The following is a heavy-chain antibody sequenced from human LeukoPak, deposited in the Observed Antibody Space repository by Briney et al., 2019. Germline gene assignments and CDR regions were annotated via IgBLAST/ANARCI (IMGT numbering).Heavy chain of an antibody. J-gene: IGHJ6*02. V-gene: IGHV1-46*01. CDR2: INPSGGGT. CDR1: GDTFTTDY. CDR3: ARDGEPAVPGGAYFYGMDV. Sequence: ASVKVSCKASGDTFTTDYIHWVRQGPGQGPEWMGIINPSGGGTSYAQKFQGRVTMTGDTSTSTVYMELSSLTSDDTAVYYCARDGEPAVPGGAYFYGMDVWGQGTTVTVSS. D-gene: IGHD6-19*01.